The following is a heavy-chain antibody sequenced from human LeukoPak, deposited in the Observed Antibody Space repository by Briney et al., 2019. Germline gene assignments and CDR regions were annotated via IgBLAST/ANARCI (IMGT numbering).Heavy chain of an antibody. CDR2: IPYDGSNK. CDR1: GFTFSSYA. J-gene: IGHJ6*03. Sequence: GGSLRLSCAASGFTFSSYAMHWVRQAPGKGLGWVAVIPYDGSNKYYADSVKGRFTISRDNSKNSLYLQMNSLRAEDTAVYYCARDGVYGSGSYYNVGNYMDVWGKGTTVTVSS. D-gene: IGHD3-10*01. V-gene: IGHV3-30-3*01. CDR3: ARDGVYGSGSYYNVGNYMDV.